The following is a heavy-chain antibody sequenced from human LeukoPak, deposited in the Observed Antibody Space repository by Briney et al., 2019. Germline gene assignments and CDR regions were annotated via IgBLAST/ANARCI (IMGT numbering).Heavy chain of an antibody. J-gene: IGHJ5*02. CDR1: GGSISSYY. D-gene: IGHD6-13*01. V-gene: IGHV4-59*01. CDR2: IYNSGST. Sequence: SETLSLTCTVSGGSISSYYWSWIRQPPGKGLEWIGYIYNSGSTNYNPSLKSRVSMSVDTYKNQFSLQLSSVTAADTAVYYCARGEPAAGWFDPWGQGTLVTVSS. CDR3: ARGEPAAGWFDP.